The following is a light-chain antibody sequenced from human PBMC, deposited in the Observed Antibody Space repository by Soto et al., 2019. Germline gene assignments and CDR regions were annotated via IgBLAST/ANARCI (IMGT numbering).Light chain of an antibody. J-gene: IGKJ1*01. CDR2: DAS. Sequence: IQMTQSPSTMTAPVGDRVTITCRASQSISSWLAWYQQKPGKAAKLLIYDASSIESGVPSRFSGSGSGTEFTLTISGLQPDDFATYYCQQYNSYSTFGQGTKVDIK. CDR3: QQYNSYST. V-gene: IGKV1-5*01. CDR1: QSISSW.